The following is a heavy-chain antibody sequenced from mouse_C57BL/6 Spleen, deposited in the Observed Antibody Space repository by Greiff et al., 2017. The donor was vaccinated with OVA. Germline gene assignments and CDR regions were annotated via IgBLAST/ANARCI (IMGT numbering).Heavy chain of an antibody. D-gene: IGHD4-1*01. CDR1: GYAFSSSW. Sequence: VQLQQSGPELVKPGASVEISCKASGYAFSSSWMNWVKQRPGKGLEWIGRIYPGDGDTNYNGKFKGKATLTADKSSSTAYMQLSSLTSEDSAVYFCARGGLGLDYWGQGTTLTVSS. V-gene: IGHV1-82*01. J-gene: IGHJ2*01. CDR3: ARGGLGLDY. CDR2: IYPGDGDT.